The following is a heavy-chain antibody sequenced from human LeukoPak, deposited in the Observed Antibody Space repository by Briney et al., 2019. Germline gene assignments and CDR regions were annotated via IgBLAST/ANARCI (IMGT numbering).Heavy chain of an antibody. CDR3: AKGGYSSHYYYYYYMDV. Sequence: GGSLRLSCAASGFTFSSYWMSWVRQAPGKGLEWVANIKKDGSERYYVDSVKGRFTISRDNSKNTLYLQMNSLRAEDTAVYYCAKGGYSSHYYYYYYMDVWGKGTTVTVSS. D-gene: IGHD6-13*01. CDR2: IKKDGSER. CDR1: GFTFSSYW. J-gene: IGHJ6*03. V-gene: IGHV3-7*01.